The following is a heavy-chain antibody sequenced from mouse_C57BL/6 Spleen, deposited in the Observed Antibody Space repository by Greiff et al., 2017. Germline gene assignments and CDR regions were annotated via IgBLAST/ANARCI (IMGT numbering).Heavy chain of an antibody. CDR3: ARSIVHSNYSY. J-gene: IGHJ3*01. Sequence: VHVKQSGPELVKPGDSVKISCKASGYSFTGYFMNWVMQSHGKSLEWIGRINPYNGDTFYNQKFKGKATLTVDKSSSTAHMELRSLTSEDSAVYYCARSIVHSNYSYWGQGTLVTVSA. V-gene: IGHV1-20*01. CDR2: INPYNGDT. CDR1: GYSFTGYF. D-gene: IGHD2-5*01.